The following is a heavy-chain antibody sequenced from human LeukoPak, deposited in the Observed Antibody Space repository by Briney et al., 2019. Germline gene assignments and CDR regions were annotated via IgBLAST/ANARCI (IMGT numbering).Heavy chain of an antibody. V-gene: IGHV3-23*01. CDR2: ISGSGGST. J-gene: IGHJ5*02. Sequence: PGGSLRLSCAASGFTFSSYAMSWVRQAPGKGLEWVSAISGSGGSTYYADSVKGRFTISRDNSKNTLYLQMNSLRAEDTAVYYCAKDSRSDRANNWFDPWGQGTLVTVSS. CDR1: GFTFSSYA. CDR3: AKDSRSDRANNWFDP. D-gene: IGHD1-14*01.